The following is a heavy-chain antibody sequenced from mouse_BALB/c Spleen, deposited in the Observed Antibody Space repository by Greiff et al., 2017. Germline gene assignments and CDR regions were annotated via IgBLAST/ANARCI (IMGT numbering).Heavy chain of an antibody. D-gene: IGHD2-1*01. Sequence: EVQVVESGGGLVQPGGSLRLSCATSGFTFTDYYMSWVRQPPGKALEWLGFIRNKANGYTTEYSASVKGRFTISRDNSQSILYLQMNTLRAEDSATYYCARGGGNYRDYAMDYWGQGTSVTVSS. CDR2: IRNKANGYTT. J-gene: IGHJ4*01. CDR3: ARGGGNYRDYAMDY. V-gene: IGHV7-3*02. CDR1: GFTFTDYY.